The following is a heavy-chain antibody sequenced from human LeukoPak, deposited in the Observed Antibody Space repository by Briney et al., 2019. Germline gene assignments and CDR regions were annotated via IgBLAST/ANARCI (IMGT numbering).Heavy chain of an antibody. D-gene: IGHD3-16*01. CDR2: MNPNSGNT. Sequence: GASVKVSCKASGYTLTSYDINWVRQATGQGLEWMGWMNPNSGNTGYAQKFRGRVTMTRNTSISTAYMELSSLRSEDTAVYYCASSLITIYGPGDYWGQGTLVTVSS. CDR1: GYTLTSYD. V-gene: IGHV1-8*01. J-gene: IGHJ4*02. CDR3: ASSLITIYGPGDY.